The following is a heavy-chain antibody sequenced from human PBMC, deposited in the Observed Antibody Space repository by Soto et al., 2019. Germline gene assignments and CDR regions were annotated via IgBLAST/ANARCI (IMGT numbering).Heavy chain of an antibody. CDR2: IYYSGST. D-gene: IGHD2-15*01. J-gene: IGHJ5*02. CDR3: ARSNCSGGSCSSGWFDP. Sequence: SETLSLTCTVSGGSISSYYWSWIRQPPGKGLEWIGYIYYSGSTNYNPSLKSRVTISVDTSKNQFSLKLSSVTAADTAVYYCARSNCSGGSCSSGWFDPWGQGTLVTVSS. CDR1: GGSISSYY. V-gene: IGHV4-59*01.